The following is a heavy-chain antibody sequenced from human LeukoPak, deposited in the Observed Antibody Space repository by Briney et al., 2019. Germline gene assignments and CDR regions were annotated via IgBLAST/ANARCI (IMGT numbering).Heavy chain of an antibody. CDR1: GFPFSDFA. J-gene: IGHJ2*01. Sequence: PGGSLRLSCAVSGFPFSDFAMSRVRQAPGKGLEWVSTISGGGDNTYFADSVKGRFTISRDNARNSLYLQMNSLRAEDTAVYYCASLPGGKTAALEFDLRGRGTLVTVSS. CDR3: ASLPGGKTAALEFDL. V-gene: IGHV3-23*01. CDR2: ISGGGDNT. D-gene: IGHD6-13*01.